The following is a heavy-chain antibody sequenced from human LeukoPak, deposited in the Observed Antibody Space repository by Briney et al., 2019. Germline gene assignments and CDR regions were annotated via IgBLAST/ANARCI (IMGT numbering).Heavy chain of an antibody. CDR3: AREGQGGPPYYDILTGYYNGNWFDP. CDR2: IWYDGSNK. Sequence: GGSLRLSCAASGFTFSSYGMHWVRQAPGKGLEWVAVIWYDGSNKYYADSVKGRFTISRDNSKNTLYLQMNSLRAEDTAVYYCAREGQGGPPYYDILTGYYNGNWFDPWGQGTLVTVSS. CDR1: GFTFSSYG. D-gene: IGHD3-9*01. J-gene: IGHJ5*02. V-gene: IGHV3-33*01.